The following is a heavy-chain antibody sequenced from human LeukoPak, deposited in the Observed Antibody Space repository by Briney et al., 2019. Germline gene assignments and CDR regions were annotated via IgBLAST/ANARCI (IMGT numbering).Heavy chain of an antibody. J-gene: IGHJ4*02. Sequence: ASVKVSCKASGYTFMSYGISWVRQAPGQGLEWMGWTSAYDGNTNYAQKLQGRVTMTTDTSTSTAYMDLRSLRSDDTAVYYCARDDGYSYRKGVDRFDYWGQGTLVTVSS. CDR2: TSAYDGNT. V-gene: IGHV1-18*01. D-gene: IGHD5-18*01. CDR1: GYTFMSYG. CDR3: ARDDGYSYRKGVDRFDY.